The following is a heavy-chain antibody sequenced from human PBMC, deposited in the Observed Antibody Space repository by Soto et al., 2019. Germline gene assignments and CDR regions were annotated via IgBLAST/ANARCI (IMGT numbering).Heavy chain of an antibody. V-gene: IGHV4-30-4*01. CDR2: IYKSATT. CDR3: ARGRYCLTGICFPNWFDS. D-gene: IGHD2-15*01. J-gene: IGHJ5*01. Sequence: SETLSLTCSVSGDSISSVDYFWAWIRQPPGQALEYIGYIYKSATTYYNPSFESRVAISLDTSKSQFSLNVTSVTAADTAVYFCARGRYCLTGICFPNWFDSWGQGTLVTV. CDR1: GDSISSVDYF.